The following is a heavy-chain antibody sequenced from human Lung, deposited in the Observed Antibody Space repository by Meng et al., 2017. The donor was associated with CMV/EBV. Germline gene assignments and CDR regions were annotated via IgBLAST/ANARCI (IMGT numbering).Heavy chain of an antibody. Sequence: ASXXVSXKASGYTFIGYNIHWVRQAPGQGLEWMGWINPNTGATKFAERFQGRVTLTTDTSISTAYMELSRLKSDDTAVFFCARLFHTSLGTNYYYGMDVWXQGPPVTVSS. CDR1: GYTFIGYN. J-gene: IGHJ6*02. CDR2: INPNTGAT. D-gene: IGHD3-3*01. V-gene: IGHV1-2*02. CDR3: ARLFHTSLGTNYYYGMDV.